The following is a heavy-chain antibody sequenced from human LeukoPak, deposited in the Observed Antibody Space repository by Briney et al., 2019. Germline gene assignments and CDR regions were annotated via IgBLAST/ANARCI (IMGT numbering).Heavy chain of an antibody. V-gene: IGHV4-59*11. CDR2: IYYSGST. CDR1: GGSISGHY. CDR3: ARVGIADRPGSYYYYYMDV. Sequence: PSETLSLACTVSGGSISGHYWSWIRQPPGKGLEWIGYIYYSGSTNYNPSLKSRVTISVDTSRNQFSLKLSSVTAADTAVYYCARVGIADRPGSYYYYYMDVWGKGTTVTVSS. D-gene: IGHD6-6*01. J-gene: IGHJ6*03.